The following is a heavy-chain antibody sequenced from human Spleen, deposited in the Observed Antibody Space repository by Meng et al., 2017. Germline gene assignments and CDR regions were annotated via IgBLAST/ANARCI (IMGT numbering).Heavy chain of an antibody. D-gene: IGHD5-24*01. J-gene: IGHJ4*02. CDR2: ISNSGGST. V-gene: IGHV3-23*01. Sequence: GESLKISCAASGFTFSTYAMSWVRQAPGKGLEWLSAISNSGGSTYYADSVKGRFTISRDNSKNTLYLQMDSLRAEDTAMYYCARRGGRDIDSWGQGTLVTVSS. CDR3: ARRGGRDIDS. CDR1: GFTFSTYA.